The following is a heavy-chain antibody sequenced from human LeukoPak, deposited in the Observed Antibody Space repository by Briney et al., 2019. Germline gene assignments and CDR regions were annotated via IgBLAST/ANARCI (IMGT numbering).Heavy chain of an antibody. J-gene: IGHJ3*02. D-gene: IGHD3-3*01. CDR2: IHYSGGT. V-gene: IGHV4-59*01. CDR3: ARGRFLDAFDI. Sequence: SETLSLTCTVSGGSISGYYWSWIRLPPGKGLEWIGYIHYSGGTNYNPSLKSRVTISVDTSKNQFSLKLSSVTAADTAVYYCARGRFLDAFDIWGQGTMVTVSS. CDR1: GGSISGYY.